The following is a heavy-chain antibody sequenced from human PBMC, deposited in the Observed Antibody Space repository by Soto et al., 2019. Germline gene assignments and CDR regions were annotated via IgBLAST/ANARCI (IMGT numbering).Heavy chain of an antibody. J-gene: IGHJ6*02. CDR1: GGSIRSINNHFSNHD. CDR2: ISNIGFT. V-gene: IGHV4-59*08. CDR3: TTQGFGGLHGLVDV. D-gene: IGHD3-10*01. Sequence: SETLSLTCTVSGGSIRSINNHFSNHDCSWMRLSPGKGLEWIGYISNIGFTRYNPSLKSRVSISVDTSKNQFSLKLTSVTAADTAVYYCTTQGFGGLHGLVDVWGQGTTVTVTS.